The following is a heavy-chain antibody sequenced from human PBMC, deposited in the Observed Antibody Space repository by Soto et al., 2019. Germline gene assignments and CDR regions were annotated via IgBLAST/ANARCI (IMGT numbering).Heavy chain of an antibody. Sequence: DVQLVESGGGLVQPGRSLRLSCAASGFTFDDYAMHWVRQAPGKGLEWVSGISWNSGSIGYADSVKGRFTISRDNAKNSLYLQMNSLRAEDTALYYCAKDSTLYSYGVFDYWGQGTLVTVSS. J-gene: IGHJ4*02. V-gene: IGHV3-9*01. CDR3: AKDSTLYSYGVFDY. D-gene: IGHD5-18*01. CDR2: ISWNSGSI. CDR1: GFTFDDYA.